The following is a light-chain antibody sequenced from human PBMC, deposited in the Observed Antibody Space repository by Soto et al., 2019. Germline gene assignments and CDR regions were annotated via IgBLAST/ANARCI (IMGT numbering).Light chain of an antibody. V-gene: IGLV2-14*01. CDR2: EVS. Sequence: QSVLTQPASVSGSPGQSITISCTGTSSDVGGYNYVSWYQLHPGKAPKLMVYEVSNRPSGVSNRFSGSKSGNTASLTISGLQAEDEADYYCSSYTSSTAYVFR. J-gene: IGLJ1*01. CDR3: SSYTSSTAYV. CDR1: SSDVGGYNY.